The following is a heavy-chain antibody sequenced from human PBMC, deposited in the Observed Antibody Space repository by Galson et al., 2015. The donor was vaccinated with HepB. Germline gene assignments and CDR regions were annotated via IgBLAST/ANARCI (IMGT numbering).Heavy chain of an antibody. J-gene: IGHJ5*02. CDR3: VGENAIGP. CDR1: GFTVNSHYY. Sequence: SLRLSCAASGFTVNSHYYMSWVRQAPGKGLEWVGVIYSAGNAYYGDSVQGRFTLSRDNFKRTMYLQMNSLRAEDKAVYYCVGENAIGPWGQGTLVTVSS. V-gene: IGHV3-66*01. CDR2: IYSAGNA. D-gene: IGHD2-8*01.